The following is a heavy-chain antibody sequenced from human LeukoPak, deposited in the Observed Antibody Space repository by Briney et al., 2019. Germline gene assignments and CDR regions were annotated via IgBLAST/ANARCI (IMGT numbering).Heavy chain of an antibody. J-gene: IGHJ4*02. CDR3: AALRFPFY. CDR1: GSTFTSSA. D-gene: IGHD3-3*01. V-gene: IGHV1-58*02. CDR2: IVVGSGNT. Sequence: GASVKVSCKASGSTFTSSAMQWVRQARGQRLEWIGWIVVGSGNTNYTQKFQERVTITRDMSTSTAYMELSSLRSEDTAVYYCAALRFPFYWGQGTLVTVSS.